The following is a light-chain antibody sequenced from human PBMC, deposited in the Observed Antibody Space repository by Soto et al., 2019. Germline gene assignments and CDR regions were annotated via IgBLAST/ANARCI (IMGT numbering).Light chain of an antibody. CDR2: STN. Sequence: QTVVTQEPSFSVSPGRTVTLTCGLSSGSVSTSYYPSWYQQTPGQAPRTLIYSTNTRSSGVPDRFSGSILGSKAALTITGAQADDESDYHCVLYVGSGIWVFGGGTKVTVL. V-gene: IGLV8-61*01. CDR1: SGSVSTSYY. J-gene: IGLJ3*02. CDR3: VLYVGSGIWV.